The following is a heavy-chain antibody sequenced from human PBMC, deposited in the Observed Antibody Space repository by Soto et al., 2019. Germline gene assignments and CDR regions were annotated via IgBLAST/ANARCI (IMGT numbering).Heavy chain of an antibody. Sequence: GASVKVSCKASGYTFTSYYMHWVRQAPGQGLEWMGIINPSGGSTSYAQKFQGRVTMTRDTSTSTVYMELSSLRSEDTAVYYCARGRTIYGDYGDYFDYWGQGTLVTVSS. CDR3: ARGRTIYGDYGDYFDY. J-gene: IGHJ4*02. D-gene: IGHD4-17*01. CDR2: INPSGGST. V-gene: IGHV1-46*01. CDR1: GYTFTSYY.